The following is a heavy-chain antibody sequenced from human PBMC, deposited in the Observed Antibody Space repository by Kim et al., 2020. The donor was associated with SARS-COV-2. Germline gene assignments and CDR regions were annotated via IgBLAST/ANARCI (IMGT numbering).Heavy chain of an antibody. CDR3: ANGLRDSIAAAGNY. D-gene: IGHD6-13*01. J-gene: IGHJ4*02. V-gene: IGHV3-30*02. Sequence: ADSVKGRFTISRDNSKNTLYLQMNSLRAEDTAVYYCANGLRDSIAAAGNYWGQGTLVTVSS.